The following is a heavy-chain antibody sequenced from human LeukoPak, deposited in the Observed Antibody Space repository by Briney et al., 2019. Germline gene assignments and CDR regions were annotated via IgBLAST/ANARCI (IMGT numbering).Heavy chain of an antibody. D-gene: IGHD5-12*01. V-gene: IGHV1-2*02. Sequence: ASVKVSCKASGYTFTGYYMPWVRQAPGQGLEWIGWINPNSGGTNYAQKFQGRDTMTRDTSISTAYMELSRLRSDGTAVYYCASGDIVATIPQGYFDYWGQGTLVTVSS. J-gene: IGHJ4*02. CDR3: ASGDIVATIPQGYFDY. CDR2: INPNSGGT. CDR1: GYTFTGYY.